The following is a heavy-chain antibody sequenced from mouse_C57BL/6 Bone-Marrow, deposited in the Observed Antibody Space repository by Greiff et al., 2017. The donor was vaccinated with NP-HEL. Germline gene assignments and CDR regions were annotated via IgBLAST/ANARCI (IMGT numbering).Heavy chain of an antibody. CDR3: ARIGANGGYFDV. CDR1: GYTFTSYW. Sequence: QVQLQQPGAELVKPGASVKLSCKASGYTFTSYWMHWVKQRPGQGLEWIGMIHPNSGSTNYNEKFKSKATLTVDKSSSTAYMQLSSLTSEDSAVYYCARIGANGGYFDVWGTGTTVTVSS. J-gene: IGHJ1*03. V-gene: IGHV1-64*01. CDR2: IHPNSGST. D-gene: IGHD4-1*01.